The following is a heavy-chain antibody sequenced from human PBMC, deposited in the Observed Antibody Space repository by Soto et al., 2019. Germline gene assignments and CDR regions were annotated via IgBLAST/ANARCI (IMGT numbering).Heavy chain of an antibody. Sequence: SETLSLTCPVSGGSISSYYWSWIRQPPGKGLEWIGYIYYRGNAYYNPSLQTRVTISLDKSKSQFSLKLNSVTAADSAVYFCARLEGLATISYYFDFWGPGALVTVSS. J-gene: IGHJ4*02. V-gene: IGHV4-59*04. CDR1: GGSISSYY. CDR3: ARLEGLATISYYFDF. CDR2: IYYRGNA. D-gene: IGHD1-1*01.